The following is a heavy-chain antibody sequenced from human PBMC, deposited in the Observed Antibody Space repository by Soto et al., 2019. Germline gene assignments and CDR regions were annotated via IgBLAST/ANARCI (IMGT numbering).Heavy chain of an antibody. D-gene: IGHD3-3*01. J-gene: IGHJ4*02. V-gene: IGHV2-5*02. CDR3: AHRVLRTVFGLVTTTAIYFDF. Sequence: QITLKESGPTVVKPTEPLTLTCTFSGFSLTTSGVGVGWVRQSPGKAPEWLALIYWDDDKRYSTSLKSRLTITKDSSKNLVVLTMANVDPADTATYYCAHRVLRTVFGLVTTTAIYFDFWGQGTPVVVSS. CDR1: GFSLTTSGVG. CDR2: IYWDDDK.